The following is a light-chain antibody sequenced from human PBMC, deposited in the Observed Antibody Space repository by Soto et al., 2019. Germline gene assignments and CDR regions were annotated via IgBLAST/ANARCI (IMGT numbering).Light chain of an antibody. CDR1: QGLSSN. V-gene: IGKV3-15*01. CDR3: RQYGSSGT. Sequence: EILMTQSPAALSVSPGERVTLSCRASQGLSSNLAWYQQKPGQAPRLLIYGASTRATGIPARFSGSGSGTEFTLTISSLQSEDFAVYYCRQYGSSGTFGQGTKVDI. J-gene: IGKJ1*01. CDR2: GAS.